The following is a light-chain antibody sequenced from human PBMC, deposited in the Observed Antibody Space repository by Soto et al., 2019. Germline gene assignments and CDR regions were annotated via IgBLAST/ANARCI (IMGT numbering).Light chain of an antibody. CDR1: SGHSSYI. CDR2: LEGSEGY. CDR3: ETWDSNIHV. Sequence: QLVLTQSSSASASLGSSVKLTCTLSSGHSSYIIAWHQQQPGKAPRYLMKLEGSEGYNKGSGIPDRFSGSSSGADRYLTISNLQSEDEADYYCETWDSNIHVFGGGTKVTVL. V-gene: IGLV4-60*03. J-gene: IGLJ3*02.